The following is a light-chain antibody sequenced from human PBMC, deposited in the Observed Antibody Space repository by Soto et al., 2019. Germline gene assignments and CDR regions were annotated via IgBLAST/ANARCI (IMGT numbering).Light chain of an antibody. CDR3: QKYGSSPRK. CDR1: QSVSSN. J-gene: IGKJ1*01. V-gene: IGKV3-20*01. Sequence: EIVMTQSPATLSVSPGEIATLSCSASQSVSSNLAWYQQKPGQAPRLLIYGASSRATGIPDRFSGSGSGTDFTLTISRLEPEDFAVYYCQKYGSSPRKFGQGTKVDIK. CDR2: GAS.